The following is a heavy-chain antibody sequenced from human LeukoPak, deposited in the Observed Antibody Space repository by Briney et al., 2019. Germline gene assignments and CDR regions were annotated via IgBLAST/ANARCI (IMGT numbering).Heavy chain of an antibody. CDR3: ARTGYCSSTSCYADAFDI. CDR2: ISSSGSTM. CDR1: GFTFSSYE. D-gene: IGHD2-2*01. Sequence: LTGGSLRLSCAASGFTFSSYEMNWVRQAPGKGLEWVSYISSSGSTMYYADSVKGRFTVSRDNAKNSLYLQMNSLRAEDTAVYYCARTGYCSSTSCYADAFDIWGQGTMVTVSS. J-gene: IGHJ3*02. V-gene: IGHV3-48*03.